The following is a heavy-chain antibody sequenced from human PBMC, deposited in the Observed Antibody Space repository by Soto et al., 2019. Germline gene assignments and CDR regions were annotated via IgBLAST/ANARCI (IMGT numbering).Heavy chain of an antibody. D-gene: IGHD3-16*01. Sequence: QVQLVESGGGVVQPGRSLRLSCAASGFTFSSYAMHWVRQAPGKGLEWVAVISYDGSNKYYADSVKGRFTISRDNSKNTLYLQMNSLRAEDTAVYYCARDGGTWFDPWGQGTLVTVSS. CDR1: GFTFSSYA. J-gene: IGHJ5*02. V-gene: IGHV3-30-3*01. CDR3: ARDGGTWFDP. CDR2: ISYDGSNK.